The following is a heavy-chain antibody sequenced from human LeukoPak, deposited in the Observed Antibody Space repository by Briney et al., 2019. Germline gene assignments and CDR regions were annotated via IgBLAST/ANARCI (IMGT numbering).Heavy chain of an antibody. V-gene: IGHV4-4*07. CDR2: IYTSGST. Sequence: SETLSLTCTVSSGSLGSYYWNWLRQPAGKGLEWIGHIYTSGSTNYNPSLKSRVTMSVDTSRNQFSLKLNSVTAADTAFYYCAREYSSSSGKALDYWGQGTLVTVSS. D-gene: IGHD6-6*01. CDR3: AREYSSSSGKALDY. CDR1: SGSLGSYY. J-gene: IGHJ4*02.